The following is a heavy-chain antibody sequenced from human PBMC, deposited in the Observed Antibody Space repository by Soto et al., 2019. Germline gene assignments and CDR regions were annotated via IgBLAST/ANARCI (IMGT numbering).Heavy chain of an antibody. J-gene: IGHJ6*04. CDR2: INPNSGGT. CDR3: ATSLVVAASYYYYYGMDV. D-gene: IGHD2-15*01. CDR1: GYTFTGYY. Sequence: ASVKVSCKASGYTFTGYYMHWVRQAPGQGLEWMGWINPNSGGTNYAQKFQGWVTMTRDTSISTAYMELSRLRSDDTAVYYCATSLVVAASYYYYYGMDVWGKGTTVTVSS. V-gene: IGHV1-2*04.